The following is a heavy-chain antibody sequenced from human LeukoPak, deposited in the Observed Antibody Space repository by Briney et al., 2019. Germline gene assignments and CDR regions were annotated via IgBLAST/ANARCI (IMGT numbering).Heavy chain of an antibody. D-gene: IGHD3-22*01. J-gene: IGHJ4*02. CDR1: GFTVSSNY. CDR3: AKSSYYDSSGFYREYYFDY. V-gene: IGHV3-53*01. Sequence: SGGSLRLSCAASGFTVSSNYMSWVRQAPGKGLEWVSVIYSGGSTYYADSVKGRFTISRDNSKNTLYLQMNSLRAEDTAVYYCAKSSYYDSSGFYREYYFDYWGQGALVPVSS. CDR2: IYSGGST.